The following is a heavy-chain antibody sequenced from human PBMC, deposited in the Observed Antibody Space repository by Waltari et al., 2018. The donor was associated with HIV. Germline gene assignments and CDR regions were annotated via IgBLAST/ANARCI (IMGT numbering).Heavy chain of an antibody. D-gene: IGHD5-18*01. CDR2: IYYSGST. CDR3: ARLRNRSRGRSAAMVTRRKYNWFDP. V-gene: IGHV4-39*07. CDR1: GGSISSSSYY. J-gene: IGHJ5*02. Sequence: QLQLQESGPGLVKPSETLSLTCTVSGGSISSSSYYWGWIRQPPGKGLAWIGSIYYSGSTYYNPSLKSRVTISVDTSKNQFSLKLSSVTAADTAVYYCARLRNRSRGRSAAMVTRRKYNWFDPWGQGTLVTVSS.